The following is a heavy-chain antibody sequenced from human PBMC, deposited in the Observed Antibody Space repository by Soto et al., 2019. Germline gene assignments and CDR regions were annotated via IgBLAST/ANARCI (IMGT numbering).Heavy chain of an antibody. Sequence: QVQLVESGGGVVQPGTSLRLSCAASGFTFKTHAMHWVRQAPGKGLEWMAVIAYDGNEKFYADSVKGRFTISRDNSENALYLQINTLRNEDTAVYYCGKDVGDYVPYYYGVDVWGQGTTVTVSS. J-gene: IGHJ6*02. CDR3: GKDVGDYVPYYYGVDV. CDR2: IAYDGNEK. V-gene: IGHV3-30*18. D-gene: IGHD1-26*01. CDR1: GFTFKTHA.